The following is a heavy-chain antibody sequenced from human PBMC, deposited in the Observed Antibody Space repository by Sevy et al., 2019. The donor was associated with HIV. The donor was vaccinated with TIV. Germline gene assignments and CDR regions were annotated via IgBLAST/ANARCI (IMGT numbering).Heavy chain of an antibody. V-gene: IGHV4-59*13. D-gene: IGHD6-13*01. Sequence: SETLSLTCTVSGGSISSYYWSWIRQSPGKGLEWIGHIYYSGSTNYNPSLKSRVTISVETSKNQSSLKLSSVTAADTAMYYCARGHRATAGRALDYWGQGTLVTVSS. CDR3: ARGHRATAGRALDY. CDR1: GGSISSYY. J-gene: IGHJ4*02. CDR2: IYYSGST.